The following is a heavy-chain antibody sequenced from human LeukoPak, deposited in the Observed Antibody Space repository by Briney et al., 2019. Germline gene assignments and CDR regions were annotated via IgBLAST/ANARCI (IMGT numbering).Heavy chain of an antibody. J-gene: IGHJ6*04. Sequence: GGSLRLSCAASGFTFSSYAMSWVRQAPGKGLEWVSAINGSGGSTYYADSVKGRFTISRDNSKNTLYLQMNSLRAEDTAVYYCAKARTNYYYYYGMDVWGKGTTVTVSS. CDR2: INGSGGST. CDR3: AKARTNYYYYYGMDV. CDR1: GFTFSSYA. V-gene: IGHV3-23*01.